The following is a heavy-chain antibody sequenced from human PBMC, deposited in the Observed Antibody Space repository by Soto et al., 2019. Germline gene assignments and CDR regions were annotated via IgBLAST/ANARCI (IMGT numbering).Heavy chain of an antibody. CDR2: ISSSRSYK. CDR3: AKVPVPPEPYGDDQHYFDY. V-gene: IGHV3-21*01. Sequence: PGGSLRLSCAASGFTFSSYSMNWVRQAPGKGLEWVSAISSSRSYKYYADSVKGRFTISRDNAKNSLYLQMNSLRAEDTAVYYCAKVPVPPEPYGDDQHYFDYWGQGTLVTVSS. CDR1: GFTFSSYS. D-gene: IGHD4-17*01. J-gene: IGHJ4*02.